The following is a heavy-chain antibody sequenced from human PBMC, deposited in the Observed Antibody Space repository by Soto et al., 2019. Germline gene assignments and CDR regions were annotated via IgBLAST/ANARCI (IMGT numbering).Heavy chain of an antibody. J-gene: IGHJ4*02. CDR3: AKSTGWPHYFNF. V-gene: IGHV3-23*01. CDR1: GFTFSSYG. Sequence: GGSLRLSCEGSGFTFSSYGMSWVRQAPGKGPEWVSNINGGGDRTSYADSVKGRFTISRDNSKNTLFLQRSSLRAEDTAIYYCAKSTGWPHYFNFWGQGTLVTVSS. D-gene: IGHD6-19*01. CDR2: INGGGDRT.